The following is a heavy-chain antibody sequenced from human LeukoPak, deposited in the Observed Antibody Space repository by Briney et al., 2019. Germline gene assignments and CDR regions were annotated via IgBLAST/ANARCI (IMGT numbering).Heavy chain of an antibody. D-gene: IGHD3-10*01. V-gene: IGHV3-15*01. Sequence: GGSLRLSCAASGFAFSTAWMTWVRQAPGKGLEWVGRIKTKTDGETTDYAAPVKGRFTISRDDSKNTLYLQMNSLKTEDTAVYYCTIDVAGFGGDGMDVWGQGTTATVSS. CDR1: GFAFSTAW. CDR2: IKTKTDGETT. CDR3: TIDVAGFGGDGMDV. J-gene: IGHJ6*02.